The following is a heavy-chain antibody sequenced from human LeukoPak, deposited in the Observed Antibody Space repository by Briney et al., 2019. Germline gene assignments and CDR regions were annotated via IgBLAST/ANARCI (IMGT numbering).Heavy chain of an antibody. CDR2: IFHSGST. CDR3: ARARTGSSRGAFDY. J-gene: IGHJ4*02. V-gene: IGHV4-38-2*02. CDR1: GYSISIGYY. D-gene: IGHD3-10*01. Sequence: PSETLSLTCTVSGYSISIGYYWGWIRQPPGKGLEWIGTIFHSGSTSYNPSLRSRVTMSVDTSNNQFSLKLGSVTAADTAVYYCARARTGSSRGAFDYWGQGTLVTVSS.